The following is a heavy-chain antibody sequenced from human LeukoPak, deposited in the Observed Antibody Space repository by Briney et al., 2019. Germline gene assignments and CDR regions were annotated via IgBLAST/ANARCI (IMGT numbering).Heavy chain of an antibody. J-gene: IGHJ6*04. V-gene: IGHV4-34*01. D-gene: IGHD3-9*01. Sequence: NPSETLSLTCAVYGGSFSAYYWSWIRQPPGKGLEWIGEISHSGGTNYNPPLKSRVTISVDTSKDQFSLKLSSVTAADTGVYYCARQNGYFEWSPLRYYGMDVWGKGTTVTVSS. CDR3: ARQNGYFEWSPLRYYGMDV. CDR1: GGSFSAYY. CDR2: ISHSGGT.